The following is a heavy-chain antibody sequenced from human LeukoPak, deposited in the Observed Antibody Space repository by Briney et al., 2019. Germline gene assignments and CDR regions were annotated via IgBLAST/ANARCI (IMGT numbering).Heavy chain of an antibody. D-gene: IGHD6-19*01. J-gene: IGHJ3*02. CDR2: INPNSGGT. Sequence: ASVKVSCKASGYTCTGYYMHWVRQAPGQGLEWMGWINPNSGGTNYAQKFQGRVTMTRDTSISTAYMELSRLRSDDTAVYYCARGRIAVAGDDAFDIWGQGTMVTVSS. CDR3: ARGRIAVAGDDAFDI. CDR1: GYTCTGYY. V-gene: IGHV1-2*02.